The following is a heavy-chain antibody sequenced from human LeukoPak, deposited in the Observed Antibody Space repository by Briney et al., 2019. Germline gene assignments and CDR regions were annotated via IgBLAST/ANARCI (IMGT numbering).Heavy chain of an antibody. J-gene: IGHJ4*02. V-gene: IGHV4-31*03. CDR2: IYYSGST. D-gene: IGHD6-13*01. CDR1: GGSISSGGYY. CDR3: ARAVGSWYYFDY. Sequence: SETLSLTCTVSGGSISSGGYYWSWIRQHPGKGLEWIGYIYYSGSTYYNPSLKSRATISVDTSKNQFSLKLSSVTAADTAVYYCARAVGSWYYFDYWGQGTLVTVSS.